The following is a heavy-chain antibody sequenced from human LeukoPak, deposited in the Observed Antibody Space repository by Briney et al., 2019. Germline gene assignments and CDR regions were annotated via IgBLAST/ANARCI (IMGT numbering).Heavy chain of an antibody. CDR2: IYPGDSRI. CDR1: GYSFTSYW. CDR3: ACRDLTSTWSFP. V-gene: IGHV5-51*01. Sequence: GETLKISCQGFGYSFTSYWIGWVRQMPGKGMEWMGVIYPGDSRIRYNPSFQGQVTISVDKSISTAYLQWVSLKASDTAMYYCACRDLTSTWSFPWGQGTLVTVSS. D-gene: IGHD6-13*01. J-gene: IGHJ5*02.